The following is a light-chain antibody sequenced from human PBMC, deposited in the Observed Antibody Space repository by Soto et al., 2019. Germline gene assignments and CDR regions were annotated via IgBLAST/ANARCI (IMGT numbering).Light chain of an antibody. Sequence: EIVLTQSPHTLSLSPGERATLSCRASQSVSSYLAWYQQKPGQAPRLLIYDASNRATGIPARFSGSGSGTDFTLTISSLEPEDFAVYYCQQRSNWPPNFGPGTQVDIK. V-gene: IGKV3-11*01. CDR2: DAS. CDR1: QSVSSY. J-gene: IGKJ3*01. CDR3: QQRSNWPPN.